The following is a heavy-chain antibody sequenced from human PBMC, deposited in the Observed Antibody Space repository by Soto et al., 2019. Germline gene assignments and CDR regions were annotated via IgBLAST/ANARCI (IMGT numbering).Heavy chain of an antibody. J-gene: IGHJ4*02. CDR3: ARDLGTAMLLDY. D-gene: IGHD5-18*01. CDR2: IWYDGSNK. V-gene: IGHV3-33*01. Sequence: QVQLVESGGGVVQPGRSLRLSCAASGFTFSSYGMHWVRQAPGKGLEWVAVIWYDGSNKYYADSVKGRFTISRDNSKNTLYLQMNSLRAEDTAVYYCARDLGTAMLLDYWGQGTLVTVSS. CDR1: GFTFSSYG.